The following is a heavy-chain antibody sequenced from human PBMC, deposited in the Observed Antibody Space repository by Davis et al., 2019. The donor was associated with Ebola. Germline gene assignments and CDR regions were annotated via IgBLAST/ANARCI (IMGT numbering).Heavy chain of an antibody. V-gene: IGHV3-30*18. CDR1: RFNFNNYD. CDR2: ISYDGKQN. CDR3: AEDVGTGGVIDS. J-gene: IGHJ5*01. Sequence: GGSLRLSCAASRFNFNNYDMHWVRQAPGKGLEWVALISYDGKQNYYADSVKGRFTISRDNSKKTLYLQMSSLRAEDTAVYYYAEDVGTGGVIDSWGQGTLVTVSS. D-gene: IGHD1-26*01.